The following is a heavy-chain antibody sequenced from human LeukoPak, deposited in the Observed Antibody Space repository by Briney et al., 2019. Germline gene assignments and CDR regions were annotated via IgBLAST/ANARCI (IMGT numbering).Heavy chain of an antibody. CDR3: AREGRGVFDY. D-gene: IGHD3-10*01. V-gene: IGHV4-59*01. CDR2: IYYSGST. CDR1: GGSISSYY. J-gene: IGHJ4*02. Sequence: SETMSLTCTVSGGSISSYYWSWIRQPPGKGLEWIGYIYYSGSTNYNPSLKSRVTISVDTSKNQFSLKLSSVTAADTAVYYCAREGRGVFDYWGQGTLVTVSS.